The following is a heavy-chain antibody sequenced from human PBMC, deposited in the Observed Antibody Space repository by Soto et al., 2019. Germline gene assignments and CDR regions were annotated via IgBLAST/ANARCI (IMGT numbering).Heavy chain of an antibody. Sequence: ASVKVSCKASGYTLTTYYMHWVRQAPGQGLEWMGIINPVGGSTTYVERLQGRVTMTRDTSTSTVYMELRSLRPEDTAVYYCARAPGDCRNGVCYDPTGMDVWGQGTTVTVSS. CDR2: INPVGGST. CDR3: ARAPGDCRNGVCYDPTGMDV. CDR1: GYTLTTYY. V-gene: IGHV1-46*04. D-gene: IGHD2-8*01. J-gene: IGHJ6*02.